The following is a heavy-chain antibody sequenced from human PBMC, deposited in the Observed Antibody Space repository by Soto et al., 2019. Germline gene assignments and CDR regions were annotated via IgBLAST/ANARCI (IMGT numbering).Heavy chain of an antibody. Sequence: SVKVSCKASGGTFISYTISWVRQAPGQGLEWMGRIIPIITITNYAQKFQGRLTITADTSTSTAYMELSSLRSEDTAMYYCARDPTIVTTHDAFDIWGQGTMVTVSS. CDR1: GGTFISYT. J-gene: IGHJ3*02. CDR2: IIPIITIT. V-gene: IGHV1-69*04. D-gene: IGHD2-21*01. CDR3: ARDPTIVTTHDAFDI.